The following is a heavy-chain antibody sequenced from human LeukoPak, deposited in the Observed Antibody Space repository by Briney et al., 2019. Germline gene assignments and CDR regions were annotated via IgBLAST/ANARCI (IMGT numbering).Heavy chain of an antibody. V-gene: IGHV4-31*03. CDR2: IYYSGGT. Sequence: TLSLTCTVSGGSISSGGYYWSWIRQHPGKGLEWIGYIYYSGGTYYNPSLKSRVTISVDTSKNQFSLKLSSVTAADTAVYYCARLVAAAGGDYWGQGTLVTVSS. J-gene: IGHJ4*02. CDR3: ARLVAAAGGDY. CDR1: GGSISSGGYY. D-gene: IGHD6-13*01.